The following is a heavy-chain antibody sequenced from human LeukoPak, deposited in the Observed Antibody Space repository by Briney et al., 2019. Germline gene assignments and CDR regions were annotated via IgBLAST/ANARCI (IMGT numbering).Heavy chain of an antibody. CDR2: INHSGST. CDR3: ARGAGYGSSSWYRFDP. CDR1: GGSVSGYY. D-gene: IGHD6-13*01. J-gene: IGHJ5*02. V-gene: IGHV4-34*01. Sequence: SQTLSLTCAVYGGSVSGYYSSWIRQPPGNGLEWIGEINHSGSTNYNPSLKSRVTISVDTSKNQFSLKLSSVPAADTAVYYCARGAGYGSSSWYRFDPWGQGTLVTVSS.